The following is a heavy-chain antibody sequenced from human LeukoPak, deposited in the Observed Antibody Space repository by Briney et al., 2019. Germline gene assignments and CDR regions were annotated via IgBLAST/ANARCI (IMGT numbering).Heavy chain of an antibody. D-gene: IGHD1-1*01. Sequence: PSETLSLTCSVSGDSISGYFWSWIRQPVGKGLEYIGRISASGSINYNPSLKSRFSMSIDKSKHQFSLNVSPVTAADTAMDYCARNPVTGTNPKFDFWGQGILVTVSS. CDR2: ISASGSI. CDR1: GDSISGYF. J-gene: IGHJ4*02. V-gene: IGHV4-4*07. CDR3: ARNPVTGTNPKFDF.